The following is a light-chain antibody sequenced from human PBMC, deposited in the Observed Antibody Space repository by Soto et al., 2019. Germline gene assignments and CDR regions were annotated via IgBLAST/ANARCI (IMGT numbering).Light chain of an antibody. J-gene: IGKJ2*01. CDR3: QQYGSSPPYT. CDR1: QSVSSSY. Sequence: EIVLTQSPGTLSLSPGERATLSCRASQSVSSSYLAWYQQTPGQAPRLLIYGASSRATGIPDRFSGSGSGTDFTLTISRLEPEDFAVYYCQQYGSSPPYTFGQGNKLEIK. CDR2: GAS. V-gene: IGKV3-20*01.